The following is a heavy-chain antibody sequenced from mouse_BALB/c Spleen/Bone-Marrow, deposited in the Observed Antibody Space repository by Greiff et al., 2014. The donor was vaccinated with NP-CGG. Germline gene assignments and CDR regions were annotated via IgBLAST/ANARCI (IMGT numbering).Heavy chain of an antibody. CDR3: ARGVDGDVKDAMDY. J-gene: IGHJ4*01. V-gene: IGHV5-17*02. CDR2: ISGGSSTI. Sequence: EVHLVESGGGLVQPGGSRKLSCAASGFTFSSFVMPWVRQAPEKGLEWVGYISGGSSTISSEDTEKGRVTSSRDKPKNTLFRQMTSLMSEDTAMDYGARGVDGDVKDAMDYWGQGTSVTVSS. CDR1: GFTFSSFV. D-gene: IGHD1-2*01.